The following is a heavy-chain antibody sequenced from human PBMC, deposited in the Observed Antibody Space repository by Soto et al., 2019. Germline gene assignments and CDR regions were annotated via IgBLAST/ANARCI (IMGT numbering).Heavy chain of an antibody. CDR2: ISAYNGNT. CDR3: AREKLVRVLTGYFGY. Sequence: ASVKVSCKASGYTFTSYGISWVLQAPGQGLEWMGWISAYNGNTNYAQKLQGRVTMTTDTSTSTAYMELRSLRSDDTAVYYCAREKLVRVLTGYFGYWGQGTLVTVSS. CDR1: GYTFTSYG. V-gene: IGHV1-18*04. D-gene: IGHD3-9*01. J-gene: IGHJ4*02.